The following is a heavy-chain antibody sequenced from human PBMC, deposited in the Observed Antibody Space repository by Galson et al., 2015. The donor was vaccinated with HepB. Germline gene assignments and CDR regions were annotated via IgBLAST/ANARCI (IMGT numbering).Heavy chain of an antibody. J-gene: IGHJ4*02. D-gene: IGHD2-21*01. V-gene: IGHV3-48*03. CDR3: ARDVDFDF. CDR1: GFTFSSYK. CDR2: ISSSGGTI. Sequence: SLRLSCAASGFTFSSYKMNWVRQAPGKGLECVSYISSSGGTIYYADSVRGRFTISRDNAKNALYLQMNSLRDGDTAVYYCARDVDFDFWGQGTLVTVSS.